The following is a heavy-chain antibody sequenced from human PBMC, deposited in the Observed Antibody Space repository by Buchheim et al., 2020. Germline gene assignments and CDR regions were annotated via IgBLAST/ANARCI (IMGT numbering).Heavy chain of an antibody. J-gene: IGHJ4*02. CDR3: ARVAFGDYGDYGGLDY. V-gene: IGHV3-66*01. CDR2: IYSGGST. CDR1: GFTVSSNY. D-gene: IGHD4-17*01. Sequence: EVQLLESGGGLVQPGGSLRLSCAASGFTVSSNYMSWVRQAPGKGLEWVSVIYSGGSTYYADSVKGRFTISRDNSKNPLYLQMNSLRAEDTAVYYCARVAFGDYGDYGGLDYWGQGTL.